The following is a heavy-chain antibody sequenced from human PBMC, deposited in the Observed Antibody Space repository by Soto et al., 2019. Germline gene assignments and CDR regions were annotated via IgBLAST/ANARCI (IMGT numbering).Heavy chain of an antibody. J-gene: IGHJ4*02. D-gene: IGHD3-22*01. CDR3: ARGVNYYDSSGFYPRDY. V-gene: IGHV4-38-2*01. Sequence: SETLSLTCAVSGYSITTGYYWGWVRRPPGKGLEWIGSVYHSGRTSYNPSLESRVTISVDTSKNQFSLRLSSVTAADTAVYYCARGVNYYDSSGFYPRDYWGQGILVTVSS. CDR2: VYHSGRT. CDR1: GYSITTGYY.